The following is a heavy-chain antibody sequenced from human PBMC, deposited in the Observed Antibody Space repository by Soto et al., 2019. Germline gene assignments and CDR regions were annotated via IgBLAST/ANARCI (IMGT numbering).Heavy chain of an antibody. CDR3: VKVSYSSLTTLGSAYDV. CDR1: GFTFDDYA. V-gene: IGHV3-9*01. CDR2: ISWSGDNM. D-gene: IGHD4-4*01. Sequence: QLVESGGGLVQPGRSLRLSCAASGFTFDDYAMHWVRQARGKGLEWVSGISWSGDNMAYADSVKGRFITSRDNVKNSLYLQMNSLRVEDTALYHCVKVSYSSLTTLGSAYDVWGQGTMVTVS. J-gene: IGHJ3*01.